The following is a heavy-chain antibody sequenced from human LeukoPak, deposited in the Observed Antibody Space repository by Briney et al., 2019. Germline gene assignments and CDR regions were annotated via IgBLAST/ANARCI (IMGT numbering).Heavy chain of an antibody. CDR3: AAEAAYYYDSRDAFDV. CDR2: IVVGSGNT. D-gene: IGHD3-22*01. J-gene: IGHJ3*01. CDR1: GFTFTSSA. Sequence: ASVKVSCKASGFTFTSSAVQWVRQARGQRLEWIGWIVVGSGNTNYAQKFQERVTITRDMSTSLVYMELSSLRSEDTAVYYCAAEAAYYYDSRDAFDVWGQGAMVAVSS. V-gene: IGHV1-58*01.